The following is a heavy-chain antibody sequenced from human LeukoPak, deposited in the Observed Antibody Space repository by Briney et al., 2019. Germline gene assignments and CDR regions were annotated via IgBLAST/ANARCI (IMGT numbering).Heavy chain of an antibody. V-gene: IGHV1-2*02. Sequence: ASVKVSCKASGHTFTDFYMHWVRQAPGQGLEWMGWTNPTSGGTNYAPKFQGRVTMTRDTSITTAYMELNRLTSDDTAVYYCARGSTGNKYSGYGPLHYWGQGTLVTVSS. CDR2: TNPTSGGT. CDR3: ARGSTGNKYSGYGPLHY. D-gene: IGHD5-12*01. CDR1: GHTFTDFY. J-gene: IGHJ4*02.